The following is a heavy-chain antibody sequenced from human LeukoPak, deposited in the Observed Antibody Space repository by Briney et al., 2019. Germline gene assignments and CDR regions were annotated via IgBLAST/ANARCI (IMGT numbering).Heavy chain of an antibody. V-gene: IGHV1-2*02. CDR1: GYTFTGYY. Sequence: ASVKVSCKASGYTFTGYYMHWVRQAPGQGLEWMGWINPNSGGTNYAQKFQGRVTMTRDTSISTAYMELSRLRSDDTAVYYCARRSIAAIRFDYWGQGTLVTVSS. CDR2: INPNSGGT. J-gene: IGHJ4*02. CDR3: ARRSIAAIRFDY. D-gene: IGHD6-6*01.